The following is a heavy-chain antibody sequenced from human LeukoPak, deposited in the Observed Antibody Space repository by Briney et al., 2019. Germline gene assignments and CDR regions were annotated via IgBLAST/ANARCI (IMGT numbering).Heavy chain of an antibody. J-gene: IGHJ4*02. V-gene: IGHV3-7*01. CDR1: GLIFRNYW. CDR3: AGEVVTPFDY. D-gene: IGHD4-23*01. Sequence: GGSLRLSCAAPGLIFRNYWMHWVRQVPGKGLEWLANIKQDGSLKQYVDSVKGRFTISRDNAKNSLYLQMNSLRAEDTAVYYCAGEVVTPFDYWGQGTLVTVSS. CDR2: IKQDGSLK.